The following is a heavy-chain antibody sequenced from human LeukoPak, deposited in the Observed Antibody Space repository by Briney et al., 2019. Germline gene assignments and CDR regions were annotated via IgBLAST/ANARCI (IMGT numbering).Heavy chain of an antibody. CDR1: GGTFSSYA. J-gene: IGHJ6*02. V-gene: IGHV1-69*04. CDR3: ARGGNYGDYVNYYGMDV. CDR2: IIPILGIA. D-gene: IGHD4-17*01. Sequence: KISCKASGGTFSSYAISWVRQAPGQGLEWMGRIIPILGIANYAQKFQGRVTITADKSTSTAYMELSSLRSEDTAVYYCARGGNYGDYVNYYGMDVWGQGTTVTVSS.